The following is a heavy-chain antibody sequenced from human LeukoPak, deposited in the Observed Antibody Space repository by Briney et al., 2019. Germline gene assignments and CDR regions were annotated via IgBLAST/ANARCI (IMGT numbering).Heavy chain of an antibody. CDR3: ARDPYSGTYYQYYYYYMDV. CDR2: ITSSSSYI. J-gene: IGHJ6*03. D-gene: IGHD1-26*01. CDR1: GFTFSNAW. Sequence: GGSLRLSCAASGFTFSNAWMSWVRQAPGKGLERVSSITSSSSYIYYADSVKGRFTISRDNAKNSLYLQMNSLRDEDTAIYYCARDPYSGTYYQYYYYYMDVWGKGTTVTVSS. V-gene: IGHV3-21*01.